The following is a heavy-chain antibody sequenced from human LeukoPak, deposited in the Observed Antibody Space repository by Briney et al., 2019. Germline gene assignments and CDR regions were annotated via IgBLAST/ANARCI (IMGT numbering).Heavy chain of an antibody. CDR1: GDSISNFY. Sequence: SEALSLTCTVSGDSISNFYWSWVRQPPGKGLEWIGYIFYSGSTNYNPSLKSRVTISVDTSKNQFPLKLSSVTAADTAVYYCARTTVNNWFDPWGQGTLVTVS. J-gene: IGHJ5*02. V-gene: IGHV4-59*01. CDR3: ARTTVNNWFDP. CDR2: IFYSGST. D-gene: IGHD4-17*01.